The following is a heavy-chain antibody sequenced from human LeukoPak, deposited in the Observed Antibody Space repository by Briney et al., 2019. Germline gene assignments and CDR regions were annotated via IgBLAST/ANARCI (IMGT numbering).Heavy chain of an antibody. CDR1: AFTFSSNA. V-gene: IGHV3-21*01. Sequence: PGGSLRLSCAASAFTFSSNAMNWVRQAPGKGLEWVSSISSSSSYIYYADSVKGRFTISRDNAKNSLYLQMNSLRAEDTAVYYCAREFMVRGVIISWGKGTTVTVSS. D-gene: IGHD3-10*01. CDR3: AREFMVRGVIIS. CDR2: ISSSSSYI. J-gene: IGHJ6*04.